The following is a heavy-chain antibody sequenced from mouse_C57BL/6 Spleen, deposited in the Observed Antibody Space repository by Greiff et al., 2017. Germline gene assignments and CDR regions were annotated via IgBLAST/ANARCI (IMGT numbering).Heavy chain of an antibody. CDR1: GYAFTNYL. V-gene: IGHV1-54*01. D-gene: IGHD2-4*01. CDR2: INPGSGGT. CDR3: ARSAIYYDYDDGY. J-gene: IGHJ2*01. Sequence: VQVVESGAELVRPGTSVKVSCKASGYAFTNYLIEWVKQRPGQGLEWIGVINPGSGGTNYNGKFKGKATLTADKSSSTAYMQLSSLTSEDSAVYFCARSAIYYDYDDGYWGQGTTLTVSS.